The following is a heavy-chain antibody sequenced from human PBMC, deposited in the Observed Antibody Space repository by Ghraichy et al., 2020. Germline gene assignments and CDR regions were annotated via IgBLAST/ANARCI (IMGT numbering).Heavy chain of an antibody. CDR1: GYTLTELS. J-gene: IGHJ3*02. D-gene: IGHD6-13*01. CDR2: FDPEDGET. Sequence: ASVKVSCKVSGYTLTELSMHWVRQAPRKGLEWMGGFDPEDGETIYAQKFQGRVTMTEDTSTDTAYMELSSLRSEDTAVYYCATPGYSSSWQWGAFDIWGQGTMVTVSS. V-gene: IGHV1-24*01. CDR3: ATPGYSSSWQWGAFDI.